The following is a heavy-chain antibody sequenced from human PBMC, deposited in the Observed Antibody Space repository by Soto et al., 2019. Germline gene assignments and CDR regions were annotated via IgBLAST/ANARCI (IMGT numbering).Heavy chain of an antibody. CDR3: ARVAVAMDTINVVDY. V-gene: IGHV3-30-3*01. CDR2: ISYDGSNK. J-gene: IGHJ4*02. D-gene: IGHD5-18*01. Sequence: QVQLLESGGGVVQPGRSLRLSCAASGFTFSSYAMHWVRQAPGKGLEWVAVISYDGSNKYYADSVKGRFTISRDNTKNTLYLQMNSLSAEDTAVYYCARVAVAMDTINVVDYLGQGTLVTVSS. CDR1: GFTFSSYA.